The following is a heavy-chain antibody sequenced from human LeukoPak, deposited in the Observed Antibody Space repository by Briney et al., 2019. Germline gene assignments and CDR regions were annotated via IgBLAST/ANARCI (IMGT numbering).Heavy chain of an antibody. Sequence: GASVKVSCKASGYTFTGYYMHWVRQAPGQGLEWMGWINPNSGGTNYAQKFQGRVTMTRDTSISTAYMELSRLRSDDTAVYYCARDFGYSSSYYFDYWGQGTLVTVSS. CDR3: ARDFGYSSSYYFDY. CDR1: GYTFTGYY. CDR2: INPNSGGT. J-gene: IGHJ4*02. D-gene: IGHD5-18*01. V-gene: IGHV1-2*02.